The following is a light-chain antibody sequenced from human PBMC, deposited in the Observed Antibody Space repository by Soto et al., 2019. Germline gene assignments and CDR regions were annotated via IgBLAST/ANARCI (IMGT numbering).Light chain of an antibody. J-gene: IGLJ1*01. CDR3: CSYAGSYSYV. CDR1: SSDVGGHNY. V-gene: IGLV2-11*01. CDR2: DVT. Sequence: QSVLTQPRSVSGSPGQSVTISCTGTSSDVGGHNYVSWYQQHPGKAPKLMIFDVTKRPSGVPDRFSGSKSGNTASLTISGLQAEDEANYYCCSYAGSYSYVFGTGTKVTVL.